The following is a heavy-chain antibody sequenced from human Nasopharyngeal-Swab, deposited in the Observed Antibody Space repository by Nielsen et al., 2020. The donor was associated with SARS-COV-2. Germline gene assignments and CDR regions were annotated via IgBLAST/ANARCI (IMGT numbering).Heavy chain of an antibody. CDR1: GGTFSSYA. J-gene: IGHJ6*02. CDR2: IIPILGIA. D-gene: IGHD2-15*01. V-gene: IGHV1-69*04. CDR3: AREYCSGGSCYGNYGMDV. Sequence: SVKVSCKASGGTFSSYAISWVRQAPGQGLEWMGRIIPILGIANYAQKFQGRVTITADKSTSTAYMELSSLRSEDTAVYYCAREYCSGGSCYGNYGMDVWGQGTTVTVPS.